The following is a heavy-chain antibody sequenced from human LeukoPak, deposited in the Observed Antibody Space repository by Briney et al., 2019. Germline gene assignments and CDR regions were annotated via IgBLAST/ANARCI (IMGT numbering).Heavy chain of an antibody. V-gene: IGHV3-66*01. CDR1: GFTFSSYW. D-gene: IGHD2-21*01. CDR3: ARAPVWWGEEYYFDY. CDR2: IYSGGST. Sequence: PGGSLRLSCAASGFTFSSYWMSWVRQAPGKGLEWVSVIYSGGSTYYADSVKGRFTISRDNSKNTLYLQMNSLRAEDTAVYYCARAPVWWGEEYYFDYWGQGTLVTVSS. J-gene: IGHJ4*02.